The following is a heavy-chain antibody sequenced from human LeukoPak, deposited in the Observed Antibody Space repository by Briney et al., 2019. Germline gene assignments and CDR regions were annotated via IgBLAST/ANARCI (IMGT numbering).Heavy chain of an antibody. CDR3: AREEQQLGYNWFDP. CDR1: GYSISSGYY. D-gene: IGHD6-13*01. J-gene: IGHJ5*02. V-gene: IGHV4-38-2*02. Sequence: SETLSLTCAVSGYSISSGYYWGWIRQPPGKGLEWIGSIYHSGSTYYNPSLKSRVTISVDTSKNQFSLKLSSVTAADTAVYYCAREEQQLGYNWFDPWGQGTLVTVSS. CDR2: IYHSGST.